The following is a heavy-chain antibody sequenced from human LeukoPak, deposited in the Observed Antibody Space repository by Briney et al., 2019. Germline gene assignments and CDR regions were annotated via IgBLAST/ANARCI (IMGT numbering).Heavy chain of an antibody. CDR3: ARFTYDFWSGTPSDAFDI. D-gene: IGHD3-3*01. J-gene: IGHJ3*02. CDR2: IYTSGST. CDR1: GGSISSYY. V-gene: IGHV4-4*07. Sequence: SETLSLTCTVSGGSISSYYWSWIRQPAGKGLERIGRIYTSGSTNYNPSLKSRVTMSVDTSKNQFSLKLSSVTAADTAVYYCARFTYDFWSGTPSDAFDIWGQGTMVTVSS.